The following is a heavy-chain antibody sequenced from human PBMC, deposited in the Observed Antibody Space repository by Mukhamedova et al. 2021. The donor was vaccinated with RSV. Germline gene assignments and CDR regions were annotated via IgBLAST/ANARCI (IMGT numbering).Heavy chain of an antibody. Sequence: VRQAPGKGLEWVSLIHTGGTFYADSVKGRFTISRDSSKNTLDLQMNSLRVEDTAVYYCAREAHYADCALGQGTLVTVSS. CDR2: IHTGGT. CDR3: AREAHYADCA. J-gene: IGHJ5*02. V-gene: IGHV3-53*01. D-gene: IGHD3-16*01.